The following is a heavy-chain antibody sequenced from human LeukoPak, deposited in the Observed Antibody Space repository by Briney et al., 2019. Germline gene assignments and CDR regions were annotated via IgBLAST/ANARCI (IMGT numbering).Heavy chain of an antibody. J-gene: IGHJ2*01. CDR2: IYYSGST. D-gene: IGHD3-3*01. CDR3: ARDSKTIFGVVISYWYFDL. V-gene: IGHV4-30-4*08. Sequence: SETLSLTCTVSGGSISSGDYYWSWIRQPPGKGLEWIGYIYYSGSTYYNPSLKSRVTISVDTSKNQFSLKLSSVTAADTAVYYCARDSKTIFGVVISYWYFDLWGRGSLVTVSS. CDR1: GGSISSGDYY.